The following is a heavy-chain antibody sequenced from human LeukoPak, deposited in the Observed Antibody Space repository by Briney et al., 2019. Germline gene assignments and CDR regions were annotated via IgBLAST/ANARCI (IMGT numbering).Heavy chain of an antibody. D-gene: IGHD3-22*01. Sequence: ASVKVSCKASGGTFSSYAISWVRQVPGQGLEWMGGIIPIFGTANYAQKFQGRVTITTDESTSTAYMELSGLRSEDTAVYYCARGLDERYYYDSSGYGDAFDIWGQGTMVTVSS. J-gene: IGHJ3*02. CDR2: IIPIFGTA. CDR3: ARGLDERYYYDSSGYGDAFDI. CDR1: GGTFSSYA. V-gene: IGHV1-69*05.